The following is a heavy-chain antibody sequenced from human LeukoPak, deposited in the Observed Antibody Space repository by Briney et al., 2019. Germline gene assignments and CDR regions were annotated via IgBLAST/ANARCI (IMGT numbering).Heavy chain of an antibody. CDR2: IYPGDSDT. D-gene: IGHD3-22*01. Sequence: GESLKISCKGSGYSFTSYWIGWVRQMPGKGLEWMGIIYPGDSDTRYSPSFQGQVTISADKSISTAYLQWSSLKASDTAMYYCARTYYYDSSGYYSGMDVWGQGTTVTVSS. V-gene: IGHV5-51*01. J-gene: IGHJ6*02. CDR1: GYSFTSYW. CDR3: ARTYYYDSSGYYSGMDV.